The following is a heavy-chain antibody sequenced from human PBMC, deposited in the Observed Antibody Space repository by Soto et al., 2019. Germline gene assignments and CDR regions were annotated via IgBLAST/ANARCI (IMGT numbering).Heavy chain of an antibody. CDR1: GYTFTSYG. Sequence: QVQLVQSGAEVKKPGASVKVSCKASGYTFTSYGISWVRQAPGQGLEWMGWISAYNGNTNYAQKLQGRVTMTTDTSKSTAYMELRSLRSDATAVYYCARRERITMVRGVTRYYYYMDVWGKGTTVTVSS. V-gene: IGHV1-18*01. J-gene: IGHJ6*03. CDR3: ARRERITMVRGVTRYYYYMDV. D-gene: IGHD3-10*01. CDR2: ISAYNGNT.